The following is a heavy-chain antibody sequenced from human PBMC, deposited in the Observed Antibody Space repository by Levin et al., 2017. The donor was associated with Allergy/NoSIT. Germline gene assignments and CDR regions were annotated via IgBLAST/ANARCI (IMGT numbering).Heavy chain of an antibody. Sequence: SQTLSLTCTVSGGSISSGGYYWSWIRQHPGKGLEWIGYVYYSGNTYYNPSLRSRVTISVDTSKNHFSLKLSSVTAADTAVYYCARGEGEYQLPDYFDYWGQGTPVTVSS. J-gene: IGHJ4*02. CDR3: ARGEGEYQLPDYFDY. CDR1: GGSISSGGYY. CDR2: VYYSGNT. D-gene: IGHD2-2*01. V-gene: IGHV4-31*03.